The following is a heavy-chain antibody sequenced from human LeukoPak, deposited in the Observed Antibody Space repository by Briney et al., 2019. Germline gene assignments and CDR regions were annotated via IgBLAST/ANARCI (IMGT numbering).Heavy chain of an antibody. CDR3: ARADHKLGAFDI. Sequence: GGSLRLSCAASGFTFSSYWLHWVRQAPGKGLVWVSRINSDGSSTSYADSVKGRFTISRDNAKNTLYLQMNSLRAEDTAVYYCARADHKLGAFDIWGQGRMVTVSS. CDR1: GFTFSSYW. CDR2: INSDGSST. D-gene: IGHD3-16*01. V-gene: IGHV3-74*01. J-gene: IGHJ3*02.